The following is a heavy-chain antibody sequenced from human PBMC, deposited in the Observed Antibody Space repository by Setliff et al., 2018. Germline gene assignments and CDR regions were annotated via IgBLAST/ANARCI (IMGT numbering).Heavy chain of an antibody. J-gene: IGHJ5*02. CDR1: AYSFSGYY. CDR3: ANTKGFGDGWFDP. D-gene: IGHD3-10*01. Sequence: ASEKVSCKTSAYSFSGYYIHWVRQAPGQGLEWMGWINTNNGGTKYAQTFQGRVTMTRDTSITTAYMELSRLTSDDTAVYYCANTKGFGDGWFDPWGQGTLVTVSS. CDR2: INTNNGGT. V-gene: IGHV1-2*02.